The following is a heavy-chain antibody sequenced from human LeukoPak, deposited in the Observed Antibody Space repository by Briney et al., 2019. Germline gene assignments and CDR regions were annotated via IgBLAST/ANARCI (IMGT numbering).Heavy chain of an antibody. Sequence: SETLSLTCAVYGGSFSGYYWSWIRQPPGKGLEWIGEINHSGSTNYNPSLKSRVTISVDTSKNQSSLKLSSVTAADTAVYYCARMRGWVRPYFDYWGQGTLVTVSS. J-gene: IGHJ4*02. CDR3: ARMRGWVRPYFDY. V-gene: IGHV4-34*01. D-gene: IGHD3-10*01. CDR1: GGSFSGYY. CDR2: INHSGST.